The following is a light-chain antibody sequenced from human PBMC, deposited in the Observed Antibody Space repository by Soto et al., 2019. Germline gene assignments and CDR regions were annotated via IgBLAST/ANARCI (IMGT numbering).Light chain of an antibody. J-gene: IGLJ2*01. CDR1: SSDVGGYNY. CDR2: EVS. CDR3: SSYAGSNNLVV. Sequence: QSALTQPPSASGSPGQSVTISCTGTSSDVGGYNYVSWYQQHPGKAPKPMIYEVSKRPSGVPDRFSGSKSGNTASLTVSGLQAEDEADYYCSSYAGSNNLVVFGGGTKLTVL. V-gene: IGLV2-8*01.